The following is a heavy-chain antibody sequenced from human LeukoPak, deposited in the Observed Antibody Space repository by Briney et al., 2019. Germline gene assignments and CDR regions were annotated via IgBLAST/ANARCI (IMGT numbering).Heavy chain of an antibody. V-gene: IGHV1-2*02. Sequence: PGGSLRLSCAASGITFSSYAMHWVRQAPGQGLEWMGWINPNSGGTNYAQKFQGRVTMTRDTSISTAYMELSRLRSDDTAVYYCARVRSSSWYFDYWGQGTLVTVSS. D-gene: IGHD6-13*01. CDR1: GITFSSYA. CDR3: ARVRSSSWYFDY. J-gene: IGHJ4*02. CDR2: INPNSGGT.